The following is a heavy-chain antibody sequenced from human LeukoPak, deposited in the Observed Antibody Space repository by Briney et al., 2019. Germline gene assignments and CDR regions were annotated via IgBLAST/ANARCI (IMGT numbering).Heavy chain of an antibody. J-gene: IGHJ3*02. D-gene: IGHD2-15*01. V-gene: IGHV4-31*03. CDR3: AAEYCSGGSCYWSRAFDI. CDR1: GGSISSGGYY. CDR2: IYYSGST. Sequence: PSETLSLTCTVSGGSISSGGYYWSWIRQHPGKGLEWIGYIYYSGSTYYNPSLKSRVTISVATSKNQFSLKLSSVTAADTAVYYCAAEYCSGGSCYWSRAFDIWGQGTMVTVSS.